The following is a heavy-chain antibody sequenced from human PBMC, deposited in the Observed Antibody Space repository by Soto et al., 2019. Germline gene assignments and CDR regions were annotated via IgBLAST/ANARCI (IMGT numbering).Heavy chain of an antibody. Sequence: AASVKVSCKASGGTFSSYAISWVRQAPGQGLEWMGGIIPIFGTANYAQKFQGRVTITADESTSTAYMELSSLRSEDTAVYYCARVSGPLSGSYYYYYYGMDVWGQGTTVTVSS. V-gene: IGHV1-69*13. CDR1: GGTFSSYA. J-gene: IGHJ6*02. CDR2: IIPIFGTA. CDR3: ARVSGPLSGSYYYYYYGMDV. D-gene: IGHD1-26*01.